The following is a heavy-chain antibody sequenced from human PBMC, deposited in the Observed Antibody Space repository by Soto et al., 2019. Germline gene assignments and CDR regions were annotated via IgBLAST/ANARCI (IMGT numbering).Heavy chain of an antibody. CDR2: IIPIFGTA. Sequence: ASVKVSCKASGGTFSSYAISWVRQAPGQGLEWMGGIIPIFGTANYAQKFQGRVTITADESTSTAYMELSSLRSEDTAVYHCARRAYCSGGSCYNNWFDTWGQGTLVTVSS. CDR3: ARRAYCSGGSCYNNWFDT. J-gene: IGHJ5*02. V-gene: IGHV1-69*13. D-gene: IGHD2-15*01. CDR1: GGTFSSYA.